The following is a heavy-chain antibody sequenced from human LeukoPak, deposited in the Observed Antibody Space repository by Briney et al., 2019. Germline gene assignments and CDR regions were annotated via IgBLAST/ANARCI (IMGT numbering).Heavy chain of an antibody. J-gene: IGHJ4*02. CDR3: ARGKGSGTSPDY. CDR2: ISAYNGNT. CDR1: GYTFTGYY. D-gene: IGHD2-2*01. Sequence: ASVKDSCKASGYTFTGYYMHWVRQAPGQGLEWMGWISAYNGNTNYAQKLQGRVTMTTDTSTSTAYMELRSLRSDDTAVYYCARGKGSGTSPDYWGQGTLVTVSS. V-gene: IGHV1-18*04.